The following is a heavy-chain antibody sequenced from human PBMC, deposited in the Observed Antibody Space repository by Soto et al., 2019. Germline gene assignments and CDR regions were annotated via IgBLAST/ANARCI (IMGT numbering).Heavy chain of an antibody. V-gene: IGHV3-48*01. Sequence: PGGSLRLSCKVSGFTLSTSAINWVRQAPGKGLEWVSYINSDGDVSHYADSVKGRFTVSRDNAKKLVYLQMNNVGAADTAVYFCSRRDVFDLWGQGATVTVSS. CDR2: INSDGDVS. CDR3: SRRDVFDL. J-gene: IGHJ3*01. D-gene: IGHD2-2*01. CDR1: GFTLSTSA.